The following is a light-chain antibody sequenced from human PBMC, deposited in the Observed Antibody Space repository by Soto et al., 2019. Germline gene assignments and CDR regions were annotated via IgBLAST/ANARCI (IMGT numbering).Light chain of an antibody. CDR1: QGIGTY. J-gene: IGKJ4*01. V-gene: IGKV1-39*01. CDR2: AAS. CDR3: QQSYSTPSLT. Sequence: IQLTQSPSSLSASVGDRVTVTCRASQGIGTYLVWYQQKSGKGPDLLIYAASNLRTGVPSRFSGSGSGTDFTLTISSLLPEDFATYFCQQSYSTPSLTFGGGTKVDIK.